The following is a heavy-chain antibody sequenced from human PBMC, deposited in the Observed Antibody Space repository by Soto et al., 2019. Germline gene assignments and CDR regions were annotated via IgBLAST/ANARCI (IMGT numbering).Heavy chain of an antibody. V-gene: IGHV1-69*12. CDR3: ARQGSNEYYYYGMDV. CDR1: GGTFSSYA. Sequence: QVQLVQSGAEVKKPGSSVKVSCKASGGTFSSYAINWVRQAPGQGLEWMGGIIRIFGTPDYAQRFQGRVTITADESTSTAYMELCSLRSEDTAVYYCARQGSNEYYYYGMDVRGQGPTVTVSS. J-gene: IGHJ6*02. D-gene: IGHD3-10*01. CDR2: IIRIFGTP.